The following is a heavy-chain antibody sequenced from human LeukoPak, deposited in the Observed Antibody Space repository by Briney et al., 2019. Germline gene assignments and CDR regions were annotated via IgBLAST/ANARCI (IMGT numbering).Heavy chain of an antibody. CDR1: GFTFSSYW. Sequence: GGSLRLSCAASGFTFSSYWMHWVRQAPGKGLVWVSRINNDESHTTYADSVKGRFTISRDNAKNTLYLQMNSLRVEDTAVYYCARDQSSSWYVAWFDPWGQGTVVTVSS. CDR2: INNDESHT. CDR3: ARDQSSSWYVAWFDP. D-gene: IGHD6-13*01. V-gene: IGHV3-74*01. J-gene: IGHJ5*02.